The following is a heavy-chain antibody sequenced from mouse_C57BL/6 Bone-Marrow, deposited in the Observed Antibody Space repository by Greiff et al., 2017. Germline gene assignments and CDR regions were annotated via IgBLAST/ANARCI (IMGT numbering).Heavy chain of an antibody. Sequence: VQLQQPGAELVKPGASVKMSCKASGYTFTSYWITWVKQRPGQGLEWIGDIYPGSGSTNYNEKFKSKATLTVDTSSSTAYMQLSSLTSEDSAVYYCAREDDGCYGALAYWGQGTLVTVSA. J-gene: IGHJ3*01. CDR3: AREDDGCYGALAY. CDR2: IYPGSGST. D-gene: IGHD2-3*01. V-gene: IGHV1-55*01. CDR1: GYTFTSYW.